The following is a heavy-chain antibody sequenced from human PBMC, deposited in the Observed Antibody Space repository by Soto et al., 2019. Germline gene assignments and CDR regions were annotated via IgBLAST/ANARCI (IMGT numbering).Heavy chain of an antibody. CDR2: IYNSGST. D-gene: IGHD4-17*01. CDR3: ARSQTTMTSYDY. J-gene: IGHJ4*02. Sequence: TLSLTCAVSGGSISSGGYSWSWIRQPTGKGLEWIGYIYNSGSTYYNPSLKSRVTISVDRSKNQFSLKLSSMTAANTAVNYCARSQTTMTSYDYWGQGTLFTVSS. CDR1: GGSISSGGYS. V-gene: IGHV4-30-2*01.